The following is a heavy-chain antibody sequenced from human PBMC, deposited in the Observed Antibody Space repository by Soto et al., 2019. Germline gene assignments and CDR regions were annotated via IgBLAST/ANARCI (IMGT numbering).Heavy chain of an antibody. CDR3: ARESRDGFNSPFDS. V-gene: IGHV4-31*03. D-gene: IGHD5-12*01. CDR2: IYYSGST. J-gene: IGHJ4*02. CDR1: GGSISSGAYY. Sequence: QVQLQESGPGLVKPSQTLSLTCTVSGGSISSGAYYWSWIRQHPGKGLEWIGYIYYSGSTSYNPSLKSRVTXXAXTCXNQFSLKLSSMTAADTAVYYCARESRDGFNSPFDSWGQGTLVTVSS.